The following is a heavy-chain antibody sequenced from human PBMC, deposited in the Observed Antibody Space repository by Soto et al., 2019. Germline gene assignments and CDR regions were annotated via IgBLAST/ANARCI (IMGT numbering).Heavy chain of an antibody. CDR3: ARVRGLRDYIWGSYRTGNAFEY. CDR1: GGSFSGYY. V-gene: IGHV4-34*01. D-gene: IGHD3-16*02. J-gene: IGHJ4*02. Sequence: SETLSLTCAVYGGSFSGYYWSWIRQPPWKGLEWIGEINHSGSTNYNPSLKSRVTISVDTSKNQFSLKLSSVTAADTAVYYCARVRGLRDYIWGSYRTGNAFEYWGQGTLVTVSS. CDR2: INHSGST.